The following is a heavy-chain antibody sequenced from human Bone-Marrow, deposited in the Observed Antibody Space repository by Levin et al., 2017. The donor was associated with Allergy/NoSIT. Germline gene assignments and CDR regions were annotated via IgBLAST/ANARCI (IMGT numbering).Heavy chain of an antibody. CDR1: GFTFSSYT. CDR2: ITGSSVST. V-gene: IGHV3-23*01. J-gene: IGHJ6*02. CDR3: AKRSELGNDDYYYGLDV. D-gene: IGHD7-27*01. Sequence: GGSLRLSCAGSGFTFSSYTMNWVRQAPGKGLEWVSAITGSSVSTYYADSVRGRFTISRDNSKSTLYLQMNSLRAEDTAVYYCAKRSELGNDDYYYGLDVWGQGTTVTVSS.